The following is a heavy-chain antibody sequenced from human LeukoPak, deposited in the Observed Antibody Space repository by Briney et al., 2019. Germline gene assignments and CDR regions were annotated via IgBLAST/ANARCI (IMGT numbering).Heavy chain of an antibody. CDR2: IYYSGST. J-gene: IGHJ3*02. V-gene: IGHV4-39*01. CDR1: GGSTSSSSYY. CDR3: ARYNDFWSGLTPDAFDI. Sequence: PSETLSLTCTVPGGSTSSSSYYCGWIRQPPGKGLEWIGCIYYSGSTYYNPPLKSSVTIYVDTSKTQFSLKLSSVTAADTAVYYCARYNDFWSGLTPDAFDIWGQGTMVTVSS. D-gene: IGHD3-3*01.